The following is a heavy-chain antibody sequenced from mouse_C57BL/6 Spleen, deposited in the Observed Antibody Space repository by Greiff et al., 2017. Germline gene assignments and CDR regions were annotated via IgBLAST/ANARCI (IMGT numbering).Heavy chain of an antibody. CDR1: GYTFTSYW. CDR2: IDPSDSYT. Sequence: QVQLKQPGAELVMPGASVKLSCKASGYTFTSYWMHWVKQRPGQGLEWIGEIDPSDSYTNYNQKFKGKSTLTVDKSSSTAYMQLSSLTSEDSAVYYCARAGATVVAEGFDYWGQGTTLTVSS. D-gene: IGHD1-1*01. J-gene: IGHJ2*01. V-gene: IGHV1-69*01. CDR3: ARAGATVVAEGFDY.